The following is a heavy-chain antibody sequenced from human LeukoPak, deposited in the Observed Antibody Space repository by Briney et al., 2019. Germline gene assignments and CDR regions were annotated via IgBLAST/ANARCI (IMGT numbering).Heavy chain of an antibody. V-gene: IGHV1-2*02. J-gene: IGHJ4*02. Sequence: ASVKVSCKASGYTFTGYYMHWVRQAPGQGLEWMGWINPNSGGTNYAQKFQGRVTMTRDTSISTAYMELSRLRSDDTAVYYCARLADNWNYLGHYYFDYWGQGTLVTVSS. CDR1: GYTFTGYY. D-gene: IGHD1-7*01. CDR3: ARLADNWNYLGHYYFDY. CDR2: INPNSGGT.